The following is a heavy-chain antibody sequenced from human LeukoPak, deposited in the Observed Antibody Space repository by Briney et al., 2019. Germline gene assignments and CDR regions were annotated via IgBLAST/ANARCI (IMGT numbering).Heavy chain of an antibody. D-gene: IGHD3-3*01. J-gene: IGHJ4*02. CDR2: ISDNGRTK. CDR1: GLTSSDYH. Sequence: GGSLRLSCAASGLTSSDYHMSWIRQAPGKGLEWVSHISDNGRTKYYANSVQGRFTVSRDNAKNSLYLQMNSLRADHTAVYYCATVHFGYFTFWGQGTLVPVSS. V-gene: IGHV3-11*01. CDR3: ATVHFGYFTF.